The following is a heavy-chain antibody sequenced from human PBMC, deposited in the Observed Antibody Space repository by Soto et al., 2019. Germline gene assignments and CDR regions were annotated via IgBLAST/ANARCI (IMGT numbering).Heavy chain of an antibody. CDR1: GFTFSSYG. Sequence: QVQLVESGGGVVQPGRSLSLSCAASGFTFSSYGMHWVRQAPGKGLEWVAVIWYDGSNKYYADSVKGRFTISRDNSKNPLYLQMNSLRAEDTALYYVASGRGYSSSSIDYWGQGILVTVSS. CDR2: IWYDGSNK. J-gene: IGHJ4*02. V-gene: IGHV3-33*01. D-gene: IGHD6-6*01. CDR3: ASGRGYSSSSIDY.